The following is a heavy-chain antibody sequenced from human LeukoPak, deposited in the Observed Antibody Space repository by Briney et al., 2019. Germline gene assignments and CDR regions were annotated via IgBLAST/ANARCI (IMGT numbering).Heavy chain of an antibody. D-gene: IGHD3-10*01. J-gene: IGHJ6*02. Sequence: TGGSLRLSCVASGFTFRSYVMHWVRQAPGKGLEWATAISYDGSNKYYEHSVKGRFTISRDNSKNTLYLQMDSLRPEDTAVYYCARVGGGYYGSGSLDYYYGLDVWGQGTTVTVSS. V-gene: IGHV3-30*04. CDR2: ISYDGSNK. CDR3: ARVGGGYYGSGSLDYYYGLDV. CDR1: GFTFRSYV.